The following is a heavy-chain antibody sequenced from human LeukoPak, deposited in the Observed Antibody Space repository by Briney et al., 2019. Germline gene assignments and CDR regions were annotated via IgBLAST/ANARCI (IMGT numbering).Heavy chain of an antibody. D-gene: IGHD4-17*01. CDR3: ARVRSDYVVFDY. Sequence: SETLSLTCAVYGGSISSYYWSWIRQPPGKGLEWIGYIYYSGSTNYNPSLKSRVTISVDTSKNQFSLKLSSVTAADTAVYYCARVRSDYVVFDYWGQGTLVTVSS. V-gene: IGHV4-59*01. J-gene: IGHJ4*02. CDR1: GGSISSYY. CDR2: IYYSGST.